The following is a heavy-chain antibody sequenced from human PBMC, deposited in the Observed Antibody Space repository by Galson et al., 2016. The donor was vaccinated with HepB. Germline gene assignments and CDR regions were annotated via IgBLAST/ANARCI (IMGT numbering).Heavy chain of an antibody. J-gene: IGHJ1*01. V-gene: IGHV3-23*01. CDR3: AVRYSSIWYFQH. CDR1: GSTLSNSA. D-gene: IGHD6-13*01. CDR2: MSDSGGST. Sequence: SLRLSCAASGSTLSNSAMSWVRQAPGRGLEWVSAMSDSGGSTYYADSVKGRFTISRDNSKNTLYLQMNSLGAGDTAIYYCAVRYSSIWYFQHWGRGTLVSVSS.